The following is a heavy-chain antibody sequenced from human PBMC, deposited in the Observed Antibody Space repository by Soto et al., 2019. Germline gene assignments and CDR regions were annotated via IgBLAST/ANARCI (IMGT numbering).Heavy chain of an antibody. CDR2: ISHNGAST. D-gene: IGHD6-19*01. V-gene: IGHV3-23*01. CDR3: AKGKYSTGWYGRAGVFDI. Sequence: EVQLWEFGGGLVQPGGTLRLSCAASGFTFSNYAMNWVRQAPGKGLEWVSVISHNGASTYSADSVKGRFTTSRDNSKNAVYLKMHRLRAEDTAVYYCAKGKYSTGWYGRAGVFDIWGQGTVVTVSS. J-gene: IGHJ3*02. CDR1: GFTFSNYA.